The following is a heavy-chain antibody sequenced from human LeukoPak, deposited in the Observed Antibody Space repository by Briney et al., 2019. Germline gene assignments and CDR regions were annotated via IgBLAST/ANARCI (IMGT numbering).Heavy chain of an antibody. Sequence: SQTLSLTCTVSGGSISSGTYCWTWIRQPAGKGLEWIGYIYYSGSTNYNPSLKSRVTISVDTSKNQFSLKLSSVTAAGTAVYYCARSAGIAAAGTLFDYWGQGTLVTVSS. D-gene: IGHD6-13*01. CDR2: IYYSGST. CDR3: ARSAGIAAAGTLFDY. V-gene: IGHV4-61*10. CDR1: GGSISSGTYC. J-gene: IGHJ4*02.